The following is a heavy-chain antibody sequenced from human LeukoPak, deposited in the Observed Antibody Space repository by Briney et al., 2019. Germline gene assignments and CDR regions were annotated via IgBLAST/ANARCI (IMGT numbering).Heavy chain of an antibody. CDR2: IIPIFGTA. V-gene: IGHV1-69*05. CDR3: ATDSSSWYYYYYYMDV. D-gene: IGHD6-13*01. Sequence: GASVKVSCKASGGTFSSYAISWVRQAPGQGLEWMGRIIPIFGTANYAQKFQGRVTITTDESTSTAYMELSSLRSEDTAVYYCATDSSSWYYYYYYMDVWGKGTTVTVSS. J-gene: IGHJ6*03. CDR1: GGTFSSYA.